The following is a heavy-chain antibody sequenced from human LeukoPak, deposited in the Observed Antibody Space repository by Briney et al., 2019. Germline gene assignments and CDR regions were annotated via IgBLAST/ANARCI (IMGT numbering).Heavy chain of an antibody. J-gene: IGHJ5*02. D-gene: IGHD3-10*01. CDR1: GYTFTSYY. Sequence: ASVKVSCKASGYTFTSYYVHWVRQAPGQGLEWMGIINPSGGSTTYAQEFQGRVTMTRDTSTSTVYMELSSLRSEDTAVYYCAREGVIEYYGSGSFGHWFDPWGQGTLVTVSS. V-gene: IGHV1-46*01. CDR3: AREGVIEYYGSGSFGHWFDP. CDR2: INPSGGST.